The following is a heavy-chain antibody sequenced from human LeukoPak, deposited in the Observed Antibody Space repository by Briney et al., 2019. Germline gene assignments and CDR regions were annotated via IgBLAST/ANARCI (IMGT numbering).Heavy chain of an antibody. V-gene: IGHV3-7*01. D-gene: IGHD3-16*01. CDR3: GRDASFGGGGRGGFAY. J-gene: IGHJ4*02. CDR1: GFTFSSYW. CDR2: IKQDGSEK. Sequence: GGSLRLSCVTSGFTFSSYWMSWVRQAPGKGLEWVANIKQDGSEKYYVNSVKGRFTISRDNAKNSLYLQVNSLRAEDTAVYYCGRDASFGGGGRGGFAYWGKGTLVTASS.